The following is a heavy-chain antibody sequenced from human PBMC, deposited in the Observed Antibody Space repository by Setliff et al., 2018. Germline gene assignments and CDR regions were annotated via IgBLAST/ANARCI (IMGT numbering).Heavy chain of an antibody. V-gene: IGHV1-18*01. Sequence: ASVKVSCKTSGYNFITTGISWVRQAPGQGPEWMGCVSPFNGNTNYAQKFQDRVTMTTDTSTATVYMELKNLRSDDTAVYYCARSSGPRVVLAADFDYWGQGTLVTVSS. CDR2: VSPFNGNT. D-gene: IGHD3-9*01. CDR1: GYNFITTG. J-gene: IGHJ4*02. CDR3: ARSSGPRVVLAADFDY.